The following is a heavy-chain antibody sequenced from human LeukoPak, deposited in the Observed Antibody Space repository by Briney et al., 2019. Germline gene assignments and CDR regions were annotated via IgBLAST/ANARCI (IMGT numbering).Heavy chain of an antibody. Sequence: PGGSLRLSCAASGFTFSDSSMHWVRQAPGKGLEWVAVMWFDGSNKNYVDSVKGRFTISRDISKNTVFLQMNSLRVEDTAVYYCARRPGIAAAGIDYWGQGTLVTVSS. CDR3: ARRPGIAAAGIDY. CDR2: MWFDGSNK. J-gene: IGHJ4*02. CDR1: GFTFSDSS. V-gene: IGHV3-33*08. D-gene: IGHD6-13*01.